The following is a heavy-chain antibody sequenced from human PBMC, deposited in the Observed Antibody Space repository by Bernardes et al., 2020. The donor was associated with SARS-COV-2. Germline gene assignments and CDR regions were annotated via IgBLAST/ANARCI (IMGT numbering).Heavy chain of an antibody. Sequence: TMSITCAVYGGSFSTYYGSWIRQSPGTGLEWIGEIDPSGSTNYNPSLKSRVTISIDTSKNHLSLKLASVTAADTAVYFCARGEAGIEDFWGQGTLVTVSS. D-gene: IGHD6-25*01. CDR1: GGSFSTYY. CDR3: ARGEAGIEDF. CDR2: IDPSGST. V-gene: IGHV4-34*01. J-gene: IGHJ4*02.